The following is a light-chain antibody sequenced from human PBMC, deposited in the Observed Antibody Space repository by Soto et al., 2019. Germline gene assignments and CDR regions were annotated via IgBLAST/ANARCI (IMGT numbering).Light chain of an antibody. J-gene: IGLJ3*02. CDR3: CSSSGVTTWI. CDR1: GNDVGNYNL. CDR2: EVS. V-gene: IGLV2-23*02. Sequence: QSALSQPASVSGSPGRSVTISCSGTGNDVGNYNLVSWYQQHPGKVPKLLIYEVSRRPSGVSDRFSASKSGNTASLTSSGLQADDEADYYCCSSSGVTTWIFGGGTKLTVL.